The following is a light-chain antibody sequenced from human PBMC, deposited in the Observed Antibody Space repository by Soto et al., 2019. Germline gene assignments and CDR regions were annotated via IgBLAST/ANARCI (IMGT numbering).Light chain of an antibody. CDR1: QSVSGTY. Sequence: EIVLTQSPGTLSLSPGERATLSCGASQSVSGTYLAWYQQKPGQAPSLLIYDTSTRATGIPDRFSGSGSGTDFALTISRVEPEDFAVYYCQQFSSYPLTFGGGTKV. CDR3: QQFSSYPLT. CDR2: DTS. V-gene: IGKV3-20*01. J-gene: IGKJ4*01.